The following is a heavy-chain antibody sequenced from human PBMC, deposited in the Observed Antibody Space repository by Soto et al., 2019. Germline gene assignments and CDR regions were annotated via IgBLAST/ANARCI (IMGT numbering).Heavy chain of an antibody. CDR3: AKKFSYGSGTYLYYFDY. CDR1: GFTFSNYA. D-gene: IGHD3-10*01. J-gene: IGHJ4*02. CDR2: INYSGGST. Sequence: EVQLLESGGGLVQPGGSLRLSCAASGFTFSNYAVTWVRQAPGKGLEWVSTINYSGGSTYYADSVKGRFTVSRDNSKNTLYLQMNSLRAEDTAVYYCAKKFSYGSGTYLYYFDYWGQGTLVTVSS. V-gene: IGHV3-23*01.